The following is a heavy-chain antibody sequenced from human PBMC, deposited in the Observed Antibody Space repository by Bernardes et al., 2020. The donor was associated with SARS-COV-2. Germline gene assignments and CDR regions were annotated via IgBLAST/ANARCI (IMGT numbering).Heavy chain of an antibody. Sequence: GGSLRLSCVDSGFTFSTYWMNWVRQAPGKGLEWVANINQDGSEKYYVDSVKGRFTISRDNAKKSLYLQMNSLRAEDTAVYYCARLVQDYDFWSGLRGYYGMDVWGQGTTVTVSS. CDR1: GFTFSTYW. CDR2: INQDGSEK. V-gene: IGHV3-7*01. J-gene: IGHJ6*02. D-gene: IGHD3-3*01. CDR3: ARLVQDYDFWSGLRGYYGMDV.